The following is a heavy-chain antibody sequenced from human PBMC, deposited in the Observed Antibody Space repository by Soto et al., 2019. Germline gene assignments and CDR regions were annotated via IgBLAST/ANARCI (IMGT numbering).Heavy chain of an antibody. CDR3: ARVRQYCSRNNCYQDP. J-gene: IGHJ5*02. CDR2: INHGGSI. CDR1: GDSIISTNW. D-gene: IGHD2-2*01. Sequence: QVQLQESGPGLVEPSGTLSLTCAVSGDSIISTNWWHWVRQSPDKGLEWIGEINHGGSINYNPSLKGRVTISMDKSRNQFSLKLKYVTAADTAVYYCARVRQYCSRNNCYQDPWGQGTLVTVSS. V-gene: IGHV4-4*02.